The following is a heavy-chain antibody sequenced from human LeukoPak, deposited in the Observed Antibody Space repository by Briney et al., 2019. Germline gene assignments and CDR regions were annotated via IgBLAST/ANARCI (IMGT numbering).Heavy chain of an antibody. J-gene: IGHJ4*02. V-gene: IGHV3-23*01. CDR1: GFTFSSYA. CDR3: AKGTYYYDSSGYYPPFDY. D-gene: IGHD3-22*01. Sequence: GGSLRLSCAASGFTFSSYAMSWVRQAPGKGLEWVSAISGSGGSTYYADSVKGRFTTSRDNSKNTLYLQMNSLRAEDTAVYYCAKGTYYYDSSGYYPPFDYWGQGTLVTVSS. CDR2: ISGSGGST.